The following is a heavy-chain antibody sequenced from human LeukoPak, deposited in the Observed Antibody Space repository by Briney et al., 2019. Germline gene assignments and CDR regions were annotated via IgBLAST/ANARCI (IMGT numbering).Heavy chain of an antibody. CDR2: INSDGSST. CDR3: ARVLAAGTGYFDY. D-gene: IGHD6-13*01. J-gene: IGHJ4*02. CDR1: GFTFSSYW. Sequence: GGSLRLSCAASGFTFSSYWMHWVRQAPGKGLVWVSRINSDGSSTNYADSVKGRFTISRGNAKNTLYLQMNSLRAEDTAIYYCARVLAAGTGYFDYWGQGTLVTVSS. V-gene: IGHV3-74*01.